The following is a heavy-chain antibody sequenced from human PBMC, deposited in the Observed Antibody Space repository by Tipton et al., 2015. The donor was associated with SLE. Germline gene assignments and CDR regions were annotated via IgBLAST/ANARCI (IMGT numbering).Heavy chain of an antibody. J-gene: IGHJ4*02. V-gene: IGHV3-48*01. D-gene: IGHD6-6*01. CDR1: GFTFSSYS. CDR2: ISSSSSTI. CDR3: ATTSRGYSSSSAFDY. Sequence: GSLRLSCAASGFTFSSYSMNWVRQAPGKGLEWVSYISSSSSTIYYADSVKGRFTISRDNAKNSLYLQMNSPRAEDTAVYYCATTSRGYSSSSAFDYWGQGTLVTVSS.